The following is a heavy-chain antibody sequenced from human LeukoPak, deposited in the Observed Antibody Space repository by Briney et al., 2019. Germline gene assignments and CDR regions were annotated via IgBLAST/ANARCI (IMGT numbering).Heavy chain of an antibody. CDR3: ARDPPSRYCSSTSCYSYYYGMDV. J-gene: IGHJ6*02. CDR1: GFTFSSYA. D-gene: IGHD2-2*02. CDR2: ISSDGSNK. V-gene: IGHV3-30*04. Sequence: CLRLSCAASGFTFSSYAMHWVRQAPGKGLEWVAGISSDGSNKYYADSVKGRFTISRDNSKNTLYLQMNSLRAEDTAVYYCARDPPSRYCSSTSCYSYYYGMDVWGQGTTVTVSS.